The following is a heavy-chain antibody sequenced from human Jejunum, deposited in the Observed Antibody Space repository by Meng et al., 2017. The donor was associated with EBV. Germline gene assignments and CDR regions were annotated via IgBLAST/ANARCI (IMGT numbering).Heavy chain of an antibody. D-gene: IGHD4-17*01. CDR1: GGSINTNISH. J-gene: IGHJ4*02. CDR3: VMGPDYAKSGY. Sequence: HLLLTESGPGLLRPSETLALTCTVSGGSINTNISHRGWIRQPPGKGLEWSGTVCRSGSNYNPSLKSRVTISVDTSKNQFSLKVNSVTAADTAVYYCVMGPDYAKSGYWGQGILVTVSS. V-gene: IGHV4-39*01. CDR2: VCRSGS.